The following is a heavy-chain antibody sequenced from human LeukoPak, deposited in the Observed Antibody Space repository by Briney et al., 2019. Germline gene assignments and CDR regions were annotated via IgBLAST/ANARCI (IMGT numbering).Heavy chain of an antibody. D-gene: IGHD4-17*01. CDR1: GGSMNNYY. J-gene: IGHJ5*01. V-gene: IGHV4-59*01. CDR3: ARYDYGDCWFDS. CDR2: ISDSGST. Sequence: MPSETLSLTCTVSGGSMNNYYWSWIRQAPGKGLEWIGYISDSGSTNYNPSLRSRVTISVDTSKNQFSLKLSSVTAADTALYYCARYDYGDCWFDSWGQGTLVTVSS.